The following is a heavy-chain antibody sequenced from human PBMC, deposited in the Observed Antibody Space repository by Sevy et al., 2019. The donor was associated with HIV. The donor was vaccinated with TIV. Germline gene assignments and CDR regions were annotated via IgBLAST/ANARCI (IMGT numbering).Heavy chain of an antibody. CDR2: IIPIFGTA. Sequence: ASVKVSCKASGGTFSSYAISWVRQAPGQGLEWMGGIIPIFGTANYAQKFQGRVTITVDKSTSSAYMELSSLRSEDTAVYYCTRHCPEVGYRSRDYYYYSMDVWGKGTTVTVSS. D-gene: IGHD6-13*01. CDR1: GGTFSSYA. V-gene: IGHV1-69*06. CDR3: TRHCPEVGYRSRDYYYYSMDV. J-gene: IGHJ6*03.